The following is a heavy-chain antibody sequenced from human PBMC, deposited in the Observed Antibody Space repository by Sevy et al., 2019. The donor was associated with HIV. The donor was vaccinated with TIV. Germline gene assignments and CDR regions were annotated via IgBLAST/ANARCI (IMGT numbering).Heavy chain of an antibody. V-gene: IGHV1-69*13. Sequence: ASVKVSCKASGGTFTSYGLSWVRQAPGQGLEWVGTYTPIFGTTNYAQKFQGRITIAEDESTSTAYMELSSLRSEDSAVYFCARLYHDGSAVQAFDIWGQGTMVTVSS. D-gene: IGHD3-22*01. CDR2: YTPIFGTT. J-gene: IGHJ3*02. CDR3: ARLYHDGSAVQAFDI. CDR1: GGTFTSYG.